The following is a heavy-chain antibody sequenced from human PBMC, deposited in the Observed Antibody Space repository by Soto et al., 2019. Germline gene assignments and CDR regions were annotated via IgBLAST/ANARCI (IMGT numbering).Heavy chain of an antibody. V-gene: IGHV3-74*01. CDR2: INSAGSTS. D-gene: IGHD6-19*01. Sequence: GGSLRLSCAASGFIFSSYWMHWVRQAPGKGLVWVSRINSAGSTSNYADSVKGRFTISRDNAKNTLYLQMNSLRAAATALYQCANAAAVAGNFDYWGQGTLGTVSA. CDR1: GFIFSSYW. CDR3: ANAAAVAGNFDY. J-gene: IGHJ4*02.